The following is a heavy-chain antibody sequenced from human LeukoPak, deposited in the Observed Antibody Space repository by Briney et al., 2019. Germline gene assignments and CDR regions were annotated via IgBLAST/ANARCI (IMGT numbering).Heavy chain of an antibody. Sequence: ASVTVSCKASGGSFSSYAISWVRQAPGQGLEWMGRIIPICGTANYAQKFQGRVTITADIVSSTAYMEVNSLTSEDTAAYFCAKQGAARQDYYMDVWGNGTTVIVSS. CDR3: AKQGAARQDYYMDV. CDR2: IIPICGTA. J-gene: IGHJ6*03. V-gene: IGHV1-69*06. CDR1: GGSFSSYA. D-gene: IGHD5-18*01.